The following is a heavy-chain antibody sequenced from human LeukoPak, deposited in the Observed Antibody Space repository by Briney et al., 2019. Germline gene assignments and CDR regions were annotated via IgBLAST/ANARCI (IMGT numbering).Heavy chain of an antibody. CDR3: AKDRGGYCSGGSCQGAFHY. CDR2: ISGSGGTT. V-gene: IGHV3-23*01. J-gene: IGHJ4*02. CDR1: GFTFSSYA. Sequence: GGSLRLSCAASGFTFSSYAMSWVRQAPGKGLEWVSGISGSGGTTYDADSMKGRFTISRDNSKNTLYLQMNSLRAEDTAVYYCAKDRGGYCSGGSCQGAFHYWGQGTLVTVSS. D-gene: IGHD2-15*01.